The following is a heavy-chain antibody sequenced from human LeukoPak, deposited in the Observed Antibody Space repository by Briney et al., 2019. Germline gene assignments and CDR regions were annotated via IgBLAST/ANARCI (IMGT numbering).Heavy chain of an antibody. J-gene: IGHJ4*02. D-gene: IGHD3-10*01. Sequence: SETLSLTCTVSGGSISSSSYYWGWIRQPPGKGLEWIGSIYYSGSTYYNPSLKSRVTISVDTSKNQFSLKLSSVTAADTAVYYCASSPGSETTEDYWGQGTLVTVSS. CDR2: IYYSGST. CDR3: ASSPGSETTEDY. CDR1: GGSISSSSYY. V-gene: IGHV4-39*07.